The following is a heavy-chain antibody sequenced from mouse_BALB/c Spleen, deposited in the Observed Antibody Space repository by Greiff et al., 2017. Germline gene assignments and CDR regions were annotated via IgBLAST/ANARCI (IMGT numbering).Heavy chain of an antibody. CDR3: ARDGNGNYPAWFAY. Sequence: EVQLVESGPGLVKPSQSLSLTCSVTGYSITSGYYWNWIRQFPGNKLEWMGYISYDGSNNYNPSLKNRISITRDTSKNQFFLKLNSVTTEDTATYYCARDGNGNYPAWFAYWGQGTLVTVSA. V-gene: IGHV3-6*02. CDR2: ISYDGSN. CDR1: GYSITSGYY. D-gene: IGHD2-1*01. J-gene: IGHJ3*01.